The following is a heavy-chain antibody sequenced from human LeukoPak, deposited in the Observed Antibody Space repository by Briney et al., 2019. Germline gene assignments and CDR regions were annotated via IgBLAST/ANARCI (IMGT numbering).Heavy chain of an antibody. Sequence: SETLSLTCTVSGGSISSYYWSWIRQPPGKGLERIGYIYFSGSTNYNPSLKSRVTISVDTSKNQCSRKLSSVTAADTAVYYCARVPYYDYGDYRGFDYWGQGTLVTVSS. V-gene: IGHV4-59*01. CDR1: GGSISSYY. J-gene: IGHJ4*02. CDR3: ARVPYYDYGDYRGFDY. CDR2: IYFSGST. D-gene: IGHD4-17*01.